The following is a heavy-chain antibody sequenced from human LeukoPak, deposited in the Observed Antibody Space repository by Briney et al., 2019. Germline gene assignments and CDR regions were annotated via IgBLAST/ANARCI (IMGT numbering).Heavy chain of an antibody. V-gene: IGHV1-46*01. CDR3: ARGQYSGYDRGPDAFDI. J-gene: IGHJ3*02. D-gene: IGHD5-12*01. CDR2: INPSGGST. Sequence: ASVKVSCKASGYTFTSYYMHWVRQAPGQGLEWMGLINPSGGSTSYAQKFQGRVTMTRDVSTSTVYMELSSLRSEDTAVYYCARGQYSGYDRGPDAFDIWGQGTMVTVSS. CDR1: GYTFTSYY.